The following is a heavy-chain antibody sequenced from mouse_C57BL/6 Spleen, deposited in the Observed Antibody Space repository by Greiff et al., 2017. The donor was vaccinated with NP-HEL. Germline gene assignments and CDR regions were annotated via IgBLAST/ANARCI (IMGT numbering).Heavy chain of an antibody. CDR1: GYTFTSYW. J-gene: IGHJ4*01. CDR2: IDPSDSYT. V-gene: IGHV1-69*01. Sequence: QVQLQQPGAELVMPGASVKLSCKASGYTFTSYWMHWVKQRPGPGLEWIGEIDPSDSYTNYNQKFKGKSTLTVDKSSSTAYMQLSSLTSEDSAVYYCARPLYSNYAMDYWGQGTSVTVST. CDR3: ARPLYSNYAMDY. D-gene: IGHD2-5*01.